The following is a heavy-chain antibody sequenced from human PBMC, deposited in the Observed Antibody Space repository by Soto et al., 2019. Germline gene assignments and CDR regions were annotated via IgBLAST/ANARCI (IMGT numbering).Heavy chain of an antibody. Sequence: EVQLVESGGGLVKPGGSLRLSCAASGFTFSGYSMNWVRQAPGKGLEWVSSISSSSSYIYYADSVKGRFTISRDNAKNSLYLQMKRPRAEDTAGFFWATGGGGYYFDYWGQGTLVTVSS. CDR3: ATGGGGYYFDY. CDR2: ISSSSSYI. V-gene: IGHV3-21*01. J-gene: IGHJ4*02. CDR1: GFTFSGYS. D-gene: IGHD3-16*01.